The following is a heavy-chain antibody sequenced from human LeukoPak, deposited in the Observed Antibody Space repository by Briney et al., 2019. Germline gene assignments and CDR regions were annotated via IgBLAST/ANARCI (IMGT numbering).Heavy chain of an antibody. CDR1: GGSISSYY. CDR2: IYYSGST. V-gene: IGHV4-59*01. CDR3: ARTGGLYSSSWYADY. Sequence: KPSETLSLTCTVSGGSISSYYWGWIRQPPGKGLEWIGYIYYSGSTNYNPSLKSRVTISVDTSKNQFSLKLSSVTAADTAVYYCARTGGLYSSSWYADYWGEGTLVTVSS. J-gene: IGHJ4*02. D-gene: IGHD6-13*01.